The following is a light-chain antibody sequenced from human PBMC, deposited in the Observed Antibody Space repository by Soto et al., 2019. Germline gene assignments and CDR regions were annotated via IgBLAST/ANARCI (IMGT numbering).Light chain of an antibody. Sequence: EIVLAPAPDTPSFFPGGFANLLCRASQRLGTKFLAWYQQKAGQAPRLLIYGTSTRATGIPDRFSGSGSGTDFTLTISRLEPEDFAVYYCQQYGSSHTFGQGTRLEIK. CDR2: GTS. J-gene: IGKJ5*01. CDR1: QRLGTKF. CDR3: QQYGSSHT. V-gene: IGKV3-20*01.